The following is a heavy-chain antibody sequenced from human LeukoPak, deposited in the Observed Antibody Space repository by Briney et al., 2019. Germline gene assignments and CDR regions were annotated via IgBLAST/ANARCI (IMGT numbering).Heavy chain of an antibody. CDR2: IYYSGTT. Sequence: SETPSLTCSVSGGSISSSSYYWNWIHQPPGKGLEWVGSIYYSGTTYYNSSLKSRVTISEDTSKNRFSLMLTSVTAADTAVYYCARQVSDYFYYYIDVWGEGTTVIVSS. J-gene: IGHJ6*03. CDR1: GGSISSSSYY. V-gene: IGHV4-39*01. CDR3: ARQVSDYFYYYIDV.